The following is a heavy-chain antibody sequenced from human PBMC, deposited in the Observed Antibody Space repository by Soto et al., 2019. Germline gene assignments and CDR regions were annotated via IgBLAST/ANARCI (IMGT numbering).Heavy chain of an antibody. CDR1: GFTFSSYW. D-gene: IGHD3-3*01. CDR2: IKQDGSEK. CDR3: AKDLSGLRNNFDY. J-gene: IGHJ4*02. V-gene: IGHV3-7*03. Sequence: GGSLRLSCAASGFTFSSYWMSWVRQAPGKGLEWVANIKQDGSEKYYVDSVKGRFTISRDNAKNSLFLQMNSLRAEDTAVYYCAKDLSGLRNNFDYWGQGTLVTVSS.